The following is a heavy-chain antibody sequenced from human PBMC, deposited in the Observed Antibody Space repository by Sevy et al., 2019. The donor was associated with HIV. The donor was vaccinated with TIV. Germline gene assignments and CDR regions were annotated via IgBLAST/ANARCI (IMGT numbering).Heavy chain of an antibody. CDR2: ISGSGTRT. J-gene: IGHJ6*03. CDR3: AKGGGGHYDPDEIGYYFYYYNMDV. CDR1: GFSFDSYG. Sequence: GGSLRLSCAVSGFSFDSYGMTWVRQAPGKGLEWVSGISGSGTRTYYADSVKGRFSISRDNSKNRLYLQMNSLRGEDMAIYYCAKGGGGHYDPDEIGYYFYYYNMDVWGKGTTVTVSS. D-gene: IGHD3-22*01. V-gene: IGHV3-23*01.